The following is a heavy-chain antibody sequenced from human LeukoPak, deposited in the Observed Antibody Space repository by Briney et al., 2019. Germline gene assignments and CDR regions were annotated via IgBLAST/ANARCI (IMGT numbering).Heavy chain of an antibody. CDR2: IYSGGST. CDR3: ARYSGSYPF. J-gene: IGHJ4*02. D-gene: IGHD1-26*01. CDR1: GFTFSSYA. V-gene: IGHV3-53*01. Sequence: GGSLRLSCAASGFTFSSYAMSWVRQAPGKGLEWVSVIYSGGSTYYADSVKGRFTISRDNSKNTLYLQMNSLRAEDTAVYYCARYSGSYPFWGQGTLVTVSS.